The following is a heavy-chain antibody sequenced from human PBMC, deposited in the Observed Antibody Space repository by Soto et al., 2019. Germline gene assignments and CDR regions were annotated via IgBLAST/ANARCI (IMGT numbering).Heavy chain of an antibody. CDR3: ARGGGYYSSSSWFDP. CDR2: INSDGSST. CDR1: GFTFSSYW. J-gene: IGHJ5*02. D-gene: IGHD6-6*01. V-gene: IGHV3-74*01. Sequence: PGGSLRLSCAASGFTFSSYWMHWVRQAPGKGLVWVSRINSDGSSTSYADSVKGRFTISRDNAKNTLYLQMNSLRAEDTAVYYCARGGGYYSSSSWFDPWGQGTLVTVSS.